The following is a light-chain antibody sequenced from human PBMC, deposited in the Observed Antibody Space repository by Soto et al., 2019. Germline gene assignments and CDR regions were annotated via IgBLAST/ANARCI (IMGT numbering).Light chain of an antibody. J-gene: IGKJ4*01. CDR3: QQRSNWPLS. V-gene: IGKV3-11*01. CDR1: QSVSSL. CDR2: DAS. Sequence: EIVLTQSPATLSLSPGERATLSCRASQSVSSLLASYQQKSGQPPRLLISDASNRATGVPARFSGSGSGTDFTLIISGLEPEDFAVYYCQQRSNWPLSFGGGTKVEI.